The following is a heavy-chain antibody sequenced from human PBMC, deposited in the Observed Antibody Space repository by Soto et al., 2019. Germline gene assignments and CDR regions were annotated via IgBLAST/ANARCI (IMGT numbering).Heavy chain of an antibody. Sequence: PSETLSLTCTVSGGSISSSSYYWGWIRQPPGKGLEWIGSIYYSGSTYYNPSLKSRVTISVDTSKNQFSLKLSSVTAADTAVYYCAGSTRITHFAGMDVWGQGTTVTVSS. CDR3: AGSTRITHFAGMDV. CDR2: IYYSGST. J-gene: IGHJ6*02. D-gene: IGHD3-10*01. CDR1: GGSISSSSYY. V-gene: IGHV4-39*01.